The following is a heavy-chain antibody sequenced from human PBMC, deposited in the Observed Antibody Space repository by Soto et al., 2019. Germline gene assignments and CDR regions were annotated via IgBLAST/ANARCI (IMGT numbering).Heavy chain of an antibody. CDR1: GFTFSSYA. CDR2: ISGSGGST. Sequence: PGGSLRLSCAASGFTFSSYAMSWVRQAPGKGLEWVSAISGSGGSTYYADSVKGRFTISSDNSKNTLYLQINSLRAEDTAVYYCAKDGGYYDSSGYSPPWYYYGMDVWGQGTTVTVS. V-gene: IGHV3-23*01. D-gene: IGHD3-22*01. CDR3: AKDGGYYDSSGYSPPWYYYGMDV. J-gene: IGHJ6*02.